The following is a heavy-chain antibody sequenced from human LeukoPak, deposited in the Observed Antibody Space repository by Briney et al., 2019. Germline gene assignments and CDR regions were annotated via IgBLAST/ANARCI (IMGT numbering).Heavy chain of an antibody. CDR3: ARGGYYYDSSGYFDY. Sequence: ASVKVSCKASGGTFSSYAISWVRPAPGQGLEWMGRIIPILGIANYAQKFQGRVTITADKSTSTAYMELSSLRSEDTAVYYCARGGYYYDSSGYFDYWGQGTLVTVSS. V-gene: IGHV1-69*04. J-gene: IGHJ4*02. D-gene: IGHD3-22*01. CDR1: GGTFSSYA. CDR2: IIPILGIA.